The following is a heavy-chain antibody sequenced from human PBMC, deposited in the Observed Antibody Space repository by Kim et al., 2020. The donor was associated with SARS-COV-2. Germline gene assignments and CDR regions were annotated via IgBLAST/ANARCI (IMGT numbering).Heavy chain of an antibody. D-gene: IGHD6-13*01. V-gene: IGHV3-30*18. CDR2: ISYDGSNK. CDR3: AKIFHSSSWYGPSVDY. J-gene: IGHJ4*02. CDR1: GFTFSSYG. Sequence: GGSLRLSCAASGFTFSSYGMHWVRQAPGKGMEWVAVISYDGSNKYYADSVKGRFTISRDNSKNTLYLQMNSLRAEDTAVYYCAKIFHSSSWYGPSVDYWGQGTLVTVSS.